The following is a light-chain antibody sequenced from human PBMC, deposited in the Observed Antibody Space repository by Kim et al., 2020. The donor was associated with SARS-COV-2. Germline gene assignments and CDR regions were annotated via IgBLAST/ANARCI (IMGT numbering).Light chain of an antibody. CDR3: SSYRSSGYV. CDR1: SSDVGGYNY. J-gene: IGLJ1*01. Sequence: QSALTQPASVSGSPGQSITISCTGTSSDVGGYNYVSWYQQYPGKAPKLMLYDVTKRPSGVSNRFSGSKSGNTASLTISGLQAGDEADYYCSSYRSSGYVFGTGTKVTVL. CDR2: DVT. V-gene: IGLV2-14*03.